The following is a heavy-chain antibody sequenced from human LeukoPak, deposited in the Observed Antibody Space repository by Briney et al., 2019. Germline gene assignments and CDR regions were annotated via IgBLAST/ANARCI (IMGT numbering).Heavy chain of an antibody. Sequence: SETLSLSCTVSGGSITGHYWSWIRQSPGKGLEWIGYIYYSGSTKYNPSLRSRVTISVDMSKNQFSLKMTSVSAADTAVYYCARDVIYSSTWRAHKWFDPWGQGTLVTVSS. V-gene: IGHV4-59*11. CDR3: ARDVIYSSTWRAHKWFDP. J-gene: IGHJ5*02. CDR1: GGSITGHY. CDR2: IYYSGST. D-gene: IGHD6-13*01.